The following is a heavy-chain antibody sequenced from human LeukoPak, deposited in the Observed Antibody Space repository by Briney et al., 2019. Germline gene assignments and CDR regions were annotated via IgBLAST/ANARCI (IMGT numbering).Heavy chain of an antibody. J-gene: IGHJ6*02. CDR1: GFTFSSYG. V-gene: IGHV3-30*18. CDR3: AKDSGSSGWENYYYYSMDV. D-gene: IGHD6-19*01. Sequence: GRSLRLSCAASGFTFSSYGMHWVRQAPGKGLEWVAVISYDGSNKYYADSVKGRFTISRDNSKNTLYLQMNSLRAEDTAVHYCAKDSGSSGWENYYYYSMDVWGQGTTVTVSS. CDR2: ISYDGSNK.